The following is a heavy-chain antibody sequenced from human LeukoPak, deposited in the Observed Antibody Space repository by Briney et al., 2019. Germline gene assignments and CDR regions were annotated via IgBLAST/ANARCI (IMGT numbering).Heavy chain of an antibody. CDR3: AKDRTAGYDGLVDY. CDR1: GFTFSNYG. CDR2: ISYDGSNK. J-gene: IGHJ4*02. D-gene: IGHD5-12*01. V-gene: IGHV3-30*18. Sequence: GGSLTLSCAASGFTFSNYGMHWVRQAPGKGLEWVAVISYDGSNKYYTDSVKGRFTISRDNSKNTLYLQMNSLRAEDTAVYYCAKDRTAGYDGLVDYWGQGTLVTVSS.